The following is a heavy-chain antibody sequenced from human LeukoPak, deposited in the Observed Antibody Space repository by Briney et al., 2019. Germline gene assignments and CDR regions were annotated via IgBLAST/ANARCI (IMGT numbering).Heavy chain of an antibody. V-gene: IGHV3-23*01. CDR3: AKAPVTTCSGAYCYPFDY. CDR2: ISVSGNT. Sequence: GESLRLSCAASGVTFSSYAMSWVRQAPGKGLEWVSAISVSGNTYHADSVKGRFTISRDSSKNTLYLQMNRLRAEDAAVYYCAKAPVTTCSGAYCYPFDYWGQGTLVTVSS. CDR1: GVTFSSYA. J-gene: IGHJ4*02. D-gene: IGHD2-21*01.